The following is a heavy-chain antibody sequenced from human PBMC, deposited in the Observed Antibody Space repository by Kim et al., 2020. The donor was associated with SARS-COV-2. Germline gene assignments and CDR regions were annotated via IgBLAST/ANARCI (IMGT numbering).Heavy chain of an antibody. J-gene: IGHJ3*02. CDR1: GYTFTSYD. V-gene: IGHV1-8*01. CDR3: ARLVVPELLWFDLGRFDI. CDR2: MNPNSGDA. Sequence: ASVKVSCKASGYTFTSYDINWVRQATGQGLEWMGWMNPNSGDAAYAQNFQGRVTMTRNTSISTAYMELSSLRSEDTAVYYCARLVVPELLWFDLGRFDIWGQGTMVTVSS. D-gene: IGHD3-10*01.